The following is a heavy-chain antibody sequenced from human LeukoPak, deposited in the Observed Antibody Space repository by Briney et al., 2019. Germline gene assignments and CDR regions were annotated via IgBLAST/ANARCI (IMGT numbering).Heavy chain of an antibody. V-gene: IGHV3-21*03. D-gene: IGHD2-15*01. CDR1: GFTFSNYT. CDR2: ISDSSSYI. CDR3: ARVPEDQDDY. J-gene: IGHJ4*02. Sequence: GGSLRLSCAASGFTFSNYTMNWVRQAPGKGLEWVSSISDSSSYIYYADSVKGRFTISRDNARNSLFLQMNSLRAEDTAVYYCARVPEDQDDYWGQGTLVTVSS.